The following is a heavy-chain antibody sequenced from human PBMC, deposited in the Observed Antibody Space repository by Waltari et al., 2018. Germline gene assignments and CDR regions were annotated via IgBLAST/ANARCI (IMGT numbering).Heavy chain of an antibody. CDR3: AKDFLPDWNDPCMDV. V-gene: IGHV3-9*01. D-gene: IGHD1-1*01. Sequence: EVQLVESGGGLVQPGRSLRLSCAASGFTFDDYAMHWVRQAPGKGLEWVSGISWNSGSIGYADSVKGRFTISRDNAKNSLYLQMNSLRAEDTALYYCAKDFLPDWNDPCMDVWGQGTTVTVSS. CDR2: ISWNSGSI. CDR1: GFTFDDYA. J-gene: IGHJ6*02.